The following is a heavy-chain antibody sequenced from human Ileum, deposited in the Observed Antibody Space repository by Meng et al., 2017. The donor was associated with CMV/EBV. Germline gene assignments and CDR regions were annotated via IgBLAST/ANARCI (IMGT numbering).Heavy chain of an antibody. J-gene: IGHJ4*02. CDR3: ARGARWGAGFDY. V-gene: IGHV3-74*03. CDR1: GYTVSRYW. D-gene: IGHD4-23*01. CDR2: ISTAGDST. Sequence: CVVSGYTVSRYWMHWVRQAPGKGLVWVSHISTAGDSTTYADSVKGRFTISRDNAKNTLYLQMNSLRVDDTAVYYCARGARWGAGFDYWGQGTLVTVSS.